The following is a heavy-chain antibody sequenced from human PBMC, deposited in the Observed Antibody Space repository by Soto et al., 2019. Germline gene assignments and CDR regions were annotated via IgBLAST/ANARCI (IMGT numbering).Heavy chain of an antibody. CDR3: ARDGEARAGYSSSWFDY. J-gene: IGHJ4*02. Sequence: ASVKVSSKASGYTFTSYGISCVRHAPEQGLESMGWISAYNGNTNYAQKLQGRVTMTTDTSTSTAYMELRSLRSDDTAVYYCARDGEARAGYSSSWFDYWGQGTLVTVSS. CDR2: ISAYNGNT. CDR1: GYTFTSYG. D-gene: IGHD6-13*01. V-gene: IGHV1-18*01.